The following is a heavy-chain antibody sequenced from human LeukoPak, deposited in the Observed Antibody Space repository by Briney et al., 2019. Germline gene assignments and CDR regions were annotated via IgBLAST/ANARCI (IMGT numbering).Heavy chain of an antibody. J-gene: IGHJ4*02. CDR1: GYTFTGYY. D-gene: IGHD4-17*01. CDR2: INPNSGGT. CDR3: ASRSDDYGDTFDY. V-gene: IGHV1-2*02. Sequence: ASVKVSCKASGYTFTGYYMHWVRQAPGRGLEWMGWINPNSGGTNYAQKFQGRVTMTRDTSISTAYMELSRLRSDDTAVYYCASRSDDYGDTFDYWGQGTLVTVSS.